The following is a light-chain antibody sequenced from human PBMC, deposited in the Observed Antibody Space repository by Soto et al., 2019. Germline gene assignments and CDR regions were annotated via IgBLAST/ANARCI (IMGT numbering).Light chain of an antibody. V-gene: IGKV1-39*01. CDR2: AAS. CDR1: QSISSY. J-gene: IGKJ5*01. CDR3: QQSYSNPLIT. Sequence: DIQMTQSPSSLSASVGDRVTITCRASQSISSYLNWYQQKPGKDPKLLIYAASSLQIGVPSMFSGSGSGTDFTLTISSLQPEDFATYYCQQSYSNPLITFGQGTRLEIK.